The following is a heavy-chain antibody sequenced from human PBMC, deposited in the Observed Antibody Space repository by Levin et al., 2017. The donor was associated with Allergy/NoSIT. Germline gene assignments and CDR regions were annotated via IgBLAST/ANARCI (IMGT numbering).Heavy chain of an antibody. J-gene: IGHJ3*02. Sequence: ASETLSLTCTVSGGSISSGGYYWSWIRQHPGKGLEWIGYIYYSGSTYYNPSLKSRVTISVDTSKNQFSLKLSCVTAADTAVYYCARESIAAAGTVAFDIWGQGTMVTVSS. CDR2: IYYSGST. D-gene: IGHD6-13*01. CDR3: ARESIAAAGTVAFDI. V-gene: IGHV4-31*03. CDR1: GGSISSGGYY.